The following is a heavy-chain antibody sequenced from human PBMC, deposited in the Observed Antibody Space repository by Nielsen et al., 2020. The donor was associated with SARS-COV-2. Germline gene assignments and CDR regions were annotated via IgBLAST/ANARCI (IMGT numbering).Heavy chain of an antibody. J-gene: IGHJ4*02. CDR2: MNPNGGAT. CDR3: AGSRDYYETSGYQLDY. D-gene: IGHD3-22*01. Sequence: WVRQAPGQGLEWMGIMNPNGGATTYPQRFQGRVTMTRDTSTSTFNLELSSLRSDDTAVYYCAGSRDYYETSGYQLDYWGQGTLVTVSS. V-gene: IGHV1-46*01.